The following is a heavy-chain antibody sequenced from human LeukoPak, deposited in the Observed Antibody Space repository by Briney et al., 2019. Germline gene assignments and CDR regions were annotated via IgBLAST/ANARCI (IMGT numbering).Heavy chain of an antibody. CDR3: ARDVFAGYSTHHRFDP. Sequence: ASVKVSCKTSGYTFTGYYMHWVRQAPGQGLEWMGWINPNSGGTNYAQKFQGRVSMTRDTSISTAYMELSSLRSDDTAVYYCARDVFAGYSTHHRFDPWGQGTLVTVSS. D-gene: IGHD6-13*01. V-gene: IGHV1-2*02. CDR2: INPNSGGT. J-gene: IGHJ5*02. CDR1: GYTFTGYY.